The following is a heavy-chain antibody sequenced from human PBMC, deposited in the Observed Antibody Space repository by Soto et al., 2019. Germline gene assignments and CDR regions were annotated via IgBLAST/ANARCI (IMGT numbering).Heavy chain of an antibody. CDR3: ARLNIDYGMDV. J-gene: IGHJ6*02. Sequence: EVQLVESGGGLVKPGGSLRLSCAASGFTFSSYSMNWVRQAPGKGLEWVSSISSSSSYIYYADSVKGRFTISRDNDKHSLYLQKNSLRAEDTAVYYCARLNIDYGMDVWGQGTTVTVSS. CDR2: ISSSSSYI. D-gene: IGHD3-16*02. CDR1: GFTFSSYS. V-gene: IGHV3-21*01.